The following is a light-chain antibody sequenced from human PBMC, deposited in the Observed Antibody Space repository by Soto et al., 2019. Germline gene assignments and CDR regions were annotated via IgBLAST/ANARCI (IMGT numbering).Light chain of an antibody. J-gene: IGLJ1*01. CDR3: CSYTGYRSYV. V-gene: IGLV2-14*01. CDR2: AVS. Sequence: QTALTQPASESASPRQSITISCTGTSSDFVGYNFVSWYQHRPGKAPKLMIYAVSNRPSGVSNRFSGSKSGNTASLTISGLQAEGEADYYCCSYTGYRSYVFGTGTKVTVV. CDR1: SSDFVGYNF.